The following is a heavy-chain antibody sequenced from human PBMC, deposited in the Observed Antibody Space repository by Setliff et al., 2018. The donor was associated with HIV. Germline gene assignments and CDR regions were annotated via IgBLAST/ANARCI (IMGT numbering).Heavy chain of an antibody. CDR3: ARRVPPIPSGDLDY. Sequence: AASVKVSCKASGYTFTNHAIHWVRQAPGQRLEWMGWINPNSSDTNYAQKFQGRVTMTRDTSISTAYMDLSRLRSDDTAVYYCARRVPPIPSGDLDYWGQGTLVTVSS. D-gene: IGHD4-17*01. J-gene: IGHJ4*02. V-gene: IGHV1-2*02. CDR2: INPNSSDT. CDR1: GYTFTNHA.